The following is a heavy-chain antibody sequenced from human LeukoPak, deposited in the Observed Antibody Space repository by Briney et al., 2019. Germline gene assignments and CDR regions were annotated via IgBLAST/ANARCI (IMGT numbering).Heavy chain of an antibody. CDR3: ARWGLVRGQSSTKAFDS. V-gene: IGHV4-39*01. Sequence: SDTLSLTCTVSGGSISSSTYNWGWIRQPPGRGLEWIGSIYYSGTTYYNPSLQSRVTISVDTSRNQFSLKLSSVTAADTAVYYCARWGLVRGQSSTKAFDSWGQGTLVTVSS. D-gene: IGHD3-10*01. CDR1: GGSISSSTYN. J-gene: IGHJ5*01. CDR2: IYYSGTT.